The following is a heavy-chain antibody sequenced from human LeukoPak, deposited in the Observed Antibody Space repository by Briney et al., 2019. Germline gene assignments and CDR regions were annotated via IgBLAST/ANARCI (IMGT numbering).Heavy chain of an antibody. V-gene: IGHV3-7*01. CDR2: INPDGRDT. Sequence: GGSLRLSCVVSGFTFNRCWMNWVRQAPGKGLEWVAHINPDGRDTYYVDSVKGRFTISRDNAQNSMYLQMNSLRVEDTAVYYCTSWGDTAAEYFQRWGQGTLVTVSS. D-gene: IGHD2-21*02. J-gene: IGHJ1*01. CDR3: TSWGDTAAEYFQR. CDR1: GFTFNRCW.